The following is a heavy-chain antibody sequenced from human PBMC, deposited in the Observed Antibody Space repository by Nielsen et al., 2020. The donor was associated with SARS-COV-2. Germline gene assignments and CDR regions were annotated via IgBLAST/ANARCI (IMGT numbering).Heavy chain of an antibody. Sequence: SETLSLTCTVSGGSISSYYWSWIRQPPGKGLEWIGEINHSGSTNYNPSLKSRVTISVDTSKNQFSLKLSSVTAADTAVYYCARGFKQQLVSAEFDYWGQGTLVTVSS. V-gene: IGHV4-34*01. CDR3: ARGFKQQLVSAEFDY. CDR2: INHSGST. CDR1: GGSISSYY. D-gene: IGHD6-13*01. J-gene: IGHJ4*02.